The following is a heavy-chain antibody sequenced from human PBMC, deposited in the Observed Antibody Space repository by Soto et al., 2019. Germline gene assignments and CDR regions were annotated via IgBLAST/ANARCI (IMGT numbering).Heavy chain of an antibody. Sequence: QVQLQESGPGLVKPSGTLSLTCAVSGVSISRSQSWSWVRQPPGKGLEWIGEIYHNERTNYNPSLESRLTMSADRSKSQVSLKLRSVTAAGPGTYYCGRTKDYFYGVDVWGQGTTVTVSS. J-gene: IGHJ6*02. V-gene: IGHV4-4*02. CDR2: IYHNERT. CDR3: GRTKDYFYGVDV. CDR1: GVSISRSQS.